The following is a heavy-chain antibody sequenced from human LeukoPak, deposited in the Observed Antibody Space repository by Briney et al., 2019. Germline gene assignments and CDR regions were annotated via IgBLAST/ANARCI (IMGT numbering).Heavy chain of an antibody. CDR1: GYNFTSYY. CDR2: INPSGGTT. J-gene: IGHJ3*02. V-gene: IGHV1-46*01. Sequence: GASVKVSCKASGYNFTSYYMHWVRQAPGQGGEGMGIINPSGGTTSYAQKVQGRVTVTRDTSTSTVYMELSSLRSEDTAVYYCARDLVVVTGLRTRGSFDIWGQGTMVTVSS. D-gene: IGHD2-21*02. CDR3: ARDLVVVTGLRTRGSFDI.